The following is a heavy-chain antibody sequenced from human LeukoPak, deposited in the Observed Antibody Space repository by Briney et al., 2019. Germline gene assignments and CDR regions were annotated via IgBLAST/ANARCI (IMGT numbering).Heavy chain of an antibody. CDR3: ATGDIAVAGEPTDY. J-gene: IGHJ4*02. Sequence: ASVKVSCKVSGYTLTELSMHWVRQAPGKGLEWMGGFDPEDGETIYAQKFQGRVTVTEDTSTDTAYMELSSLRSEDTAVYYCATGDIAVAGEPTDYWGQGTLVTVSS. D-gene: IGHD6-19*01. CDR2: FDPEDGET. CDR1: GYTLTELS. V-gene: IGHV1-24*01.